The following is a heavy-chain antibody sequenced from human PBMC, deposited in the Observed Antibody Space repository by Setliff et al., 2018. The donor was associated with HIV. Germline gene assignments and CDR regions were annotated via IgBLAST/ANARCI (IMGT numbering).Heavy chain of an antibody. J-gene: IGHJ4*02. CDR2: INPAGNPT. CDR1: GYTFTSDY. D-gene: IGHD6-25*01. CDR3: ASISHGSIDY. Sequence: GASVKVSCKASGYTFTSDYIHWVRQAPGQGLEWMGIINPAGNPTSYAQKFQGRLTMTRDTSIRTAYMEVSRLRSDDTAVYYCASISHGSIDYWGQGTLVTVSS. V-gene: IGHV1-46*01.